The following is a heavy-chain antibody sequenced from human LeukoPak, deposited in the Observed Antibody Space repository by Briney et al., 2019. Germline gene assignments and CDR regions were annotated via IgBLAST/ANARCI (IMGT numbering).Heavy chain of an antibody. CDR2: ISTGSSTI. J-gene: IGHJ4*02. D-gene: IGHD2-2*01. V-gene: IGHV3-48*01. Sequence: PGGSLKLSCAASGFTFSSYSINWVRQAPGKGLEGVSYISTGSSTIYYADSVKGRFIISRDNAKNSLYLQMNSLRAEDTAVYYCARGGRYCSSTSCFDYWGQGTLVTVSA. CDR3: ARGGRYCSSTSCFDY. CDR1: GFTFSSYS.